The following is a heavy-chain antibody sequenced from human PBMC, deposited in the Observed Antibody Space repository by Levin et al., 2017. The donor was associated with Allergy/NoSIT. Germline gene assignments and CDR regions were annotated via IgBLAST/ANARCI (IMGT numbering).Heavy chain of an antibody. CDR3: ARDLQHPEYYDFWSGYQTPSNSFDY. V-gene: IGHV3-11*01. Sequence: GESLKISCAASGFTFSDYYMSWIRQAPGKGLEWVSYISSSGSTIYYADSVKGRFTISRDNAKNSLYLQMNSLRAEDTAVYYCARDLQHPEYYDFWSGYQTPSNSFDYWGQGTLVTVSS. CDR2: ISSSGSTI. J-gene: IGHJ4*02. D-gene: IGHD3-3*01. CDR1: GFTFSDYY.